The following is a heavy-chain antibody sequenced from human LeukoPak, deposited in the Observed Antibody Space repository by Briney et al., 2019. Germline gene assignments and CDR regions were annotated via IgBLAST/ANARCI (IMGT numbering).Heavy chain of an antibody. V-gene: IGHV4-59*01. Sequence: SETLSLTCTVSGGSISSYYWNWIRQPPGKGLEWIGYIYYSGSTNYNPSLRSRVTISVDTSKNQFSLKLSSVTAADTAVYYRARLDYYDSSGPGDYWGQGTLVTVSS. D-gene: IGHD3-22*01. CDR2: IYYSGST. CDR1: GGSISSYY. J-gene: IGHJ4*02. CDR3: ARLDYYDSSGPGDY.